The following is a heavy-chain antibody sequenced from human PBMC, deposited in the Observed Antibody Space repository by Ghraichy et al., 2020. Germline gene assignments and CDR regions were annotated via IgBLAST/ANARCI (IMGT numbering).Heavy chain of an antibody. CDR2: IYYSGST. CDR3: ASGYCSSTSCSWGYFDY. D-gene: IGHD2-2*03. Sequence: ESLNISCTVSGGSISSYYWSWIRQPPGKGLEWIGYIYYSGSTNYNPSLKSRVTISVDTSKNQFSLKLSSVTAADTAVYYCASGYCSSTSCSWGYFDYWGQGTLVTVSS. CDR1: GGSISSYY. J-gene: IGHJ4*02. V-gene: IGHV4-59*01.